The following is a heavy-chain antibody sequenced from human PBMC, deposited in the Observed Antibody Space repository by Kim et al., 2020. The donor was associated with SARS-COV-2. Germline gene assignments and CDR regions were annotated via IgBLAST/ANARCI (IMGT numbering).Heavy chain of an antibody. CDR2: INHSGST. J-gene: IGHJ4*02. CDR3: ARGRWQQLVPERRSYFDY. V-gene: IGHV4-34*01. D-gene: IGHD6-13*01. Sequence: SETLSLTCAVYGGSFSGYYWSWIRQPPGKGLEWIGEINHSGSTNYNPSLKSRVTISVDTSKNQFSLKLSSVTAADTAVYYCARGRWQQLVPERRSYFDYWGQGTLVTVSS. CDR1: GGSFSGYY.